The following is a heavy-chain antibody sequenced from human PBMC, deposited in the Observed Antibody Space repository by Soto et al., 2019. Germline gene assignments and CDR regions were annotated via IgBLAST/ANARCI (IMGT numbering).Heavy chain of an antibody. Sequence: GGSLRLSCAASGFTFSSYSMNWVRQAPGKGLEWVSYISSSSSTIYYADSVKGRFTISGDNAKDSLYLQMNSLRAEDTAVYYCARDGSTLYYYYYMYVWGKGTTVTVSS. CDR2: ISSSSSTI. D-gene: IGHD3-16*01. CDR1: GFTFSSYS. V-gene: IGHV3-48*01. CDR3: ARDGSTLYYYYYMYV. J-gene: IGHJ6*03.